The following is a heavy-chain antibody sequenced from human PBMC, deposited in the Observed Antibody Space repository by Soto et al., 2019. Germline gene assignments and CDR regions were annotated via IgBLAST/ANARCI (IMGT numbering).Heavy chain of an antibody. J-gene: IGHJ6*01. V-gene: IGHV5-10-1*01. CDR1: GYSFTSYW. Sequence: GESLKISCKGSGYSFTSYWISWVRQMPGKGLEWMGRIDPSDSYANYSPSFQGHVTISAAKAISTAYLQWSILKASGTAMDYSARRKERDGSLDVWGQVTTVTVSS. CDR2: IDPSDSYA. D-gene: IGHD5-12*01. CDR3: ARRKERDGSLDV.